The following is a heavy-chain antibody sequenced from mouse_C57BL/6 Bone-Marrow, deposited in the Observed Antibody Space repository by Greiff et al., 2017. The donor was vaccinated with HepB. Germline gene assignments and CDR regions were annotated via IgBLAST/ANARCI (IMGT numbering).Heavy chain of an antibody. J-gene: IGHJ2*01. CDR3: ARWGYYDEGY. D-gene: IGHD1-1*01. Sequence: EVQRVESGPELVKPGDSVKISCKASGYSFTGYFMNWVMQSHGKSLEWIGRINPYNGDTFYNQKFKGKATLTVDKSSSTAHMELRSLTSEDSAVYYCARWGYYDEGYWGQGTTLTVSS. CDR1: GYSFTGYF. CDR2: INPYNGDT. V-gene: IGHV1-20*01.